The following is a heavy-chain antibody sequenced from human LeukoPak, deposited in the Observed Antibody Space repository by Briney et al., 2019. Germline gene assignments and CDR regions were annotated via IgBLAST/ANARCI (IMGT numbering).Heavy chain of an antibody. D-gene: IGHD3-16*01. CDR2: TYYRSKWYN. J-gene: IGHJ4*02. Sequence: SQTLSLTCAISGDSVSSNSASWNWIRQSPARGLEWLGKTYYRSKWYNNYAVSVKSRITINPDTSKNQFSLQLNSVTPEDTAVYYCARADTSAFDYWGQGTLVTVSS. V-gene: IGHV6-1*01. CDR1: GDSVSSNSAS. CDR3: ARADTSAFDY.